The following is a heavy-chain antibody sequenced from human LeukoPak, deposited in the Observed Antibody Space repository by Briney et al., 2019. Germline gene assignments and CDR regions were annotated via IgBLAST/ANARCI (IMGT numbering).Heavy chain of an antibody. CDR1: GGTFSIYA. CDR3: ARDNCDFWSGPNPQCWFDP. D-gene: IGHD3-3*01. J-gene: IGHJ5*02. CDR2: IIPIFGTA. V-gene: IGHV1-69*05. Sequence: GASVKVSCKASGGTFSIYAISWVRQAPGQGLEWMGGIIPIFGTANYAQKFQSRVTITTDESTSTAYMELSSLRSEDTAVYYCARDNCDFWSGPNPQCWFDPWGQGTLVTVSS.